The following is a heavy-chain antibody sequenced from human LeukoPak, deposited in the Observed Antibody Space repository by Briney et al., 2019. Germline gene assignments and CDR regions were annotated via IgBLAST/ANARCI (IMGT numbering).Heavy chain of an antibody. CDR1: GGSISSSSYY. Sequence: SETLSLTCTVSGGSISSSSYYWGWIRQPPGKGLEWIGSIYYSGSTNYNPSLKSRVTISVDTSKNQFSLKLSSVTAADTAVYYCARGTSSWYGYHYYYYYMDVWGKGTTVTVSS. V-gene: IGHV4-39*07. CDR2: IYYSGST. J-gene: IGHJ6*03. CDR3: ARGTSSWYGYHYYYYYMDV. D-gene: IGHD6-13*01.